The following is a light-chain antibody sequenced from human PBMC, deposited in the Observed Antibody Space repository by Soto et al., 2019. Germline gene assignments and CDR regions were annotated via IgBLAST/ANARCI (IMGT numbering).Light chain of an antibody. Sequence: EIVLTQSPATLSLSPGERATLSCRASQNVSTYLAWYQQKPGQAPRLLIYDASNRATGIPARFSGSGSGTDYTLTISSLEPEDFAVYYFQQRNNWLTFGPGTKVDIK. CDR1: QNVSTY. CDR2: DAS. CDR3: QQRNNWLT. V-gene: IGKV3-11*01. J-gene: IGKJ3*01.